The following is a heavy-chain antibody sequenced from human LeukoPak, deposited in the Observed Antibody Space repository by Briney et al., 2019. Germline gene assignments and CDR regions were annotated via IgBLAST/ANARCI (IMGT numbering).Heavy chain of an antibody. CDR2: IYRSGKT. CDR1: SDFVSAVFY. V-gene: IGHV4-38-2*01. CDR3: ARPTRPRAQNGRRGDAFHV. J-gene: IGHJ3*01. Sequence: SETLSLTCFGSSDFVSAVFYWRWIRGPPRKGLEWIGSIYRSGKTSYNPSLKSPVAIYLDTSKNQFYLRQPTVTAAAAAWCFFARPTRPRAQNGRRGDAFHVWGPGTMVTVSS.